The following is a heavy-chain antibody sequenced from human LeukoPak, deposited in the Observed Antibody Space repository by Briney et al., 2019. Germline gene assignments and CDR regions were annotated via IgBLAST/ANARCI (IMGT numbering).Heavy chain of an antibody. CDR1: GFTFSSYA. CDR2: ISGSGGST. J-gene: IGHJ4*02. CDR3: AKDPAHCRSTSCGY. Sequence: GGSLRLPCAASGFTFSSYAMSWVRQAPGKGLEWVSAISGSGGSTYYADSVKGRFTVSRDNSKNTLYLQMNSLRAEDTAVYYCAKDPAHCRSTSCGYWGQGTLVTVSS. V-gene: IGHV3-23*01. D-gene: IGHD2-2*01.